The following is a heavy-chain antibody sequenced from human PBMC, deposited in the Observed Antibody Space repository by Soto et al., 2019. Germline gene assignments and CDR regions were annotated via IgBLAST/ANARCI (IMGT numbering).Heavy chain of an antibody. V-gene: IGHV3-9*01. CDR1: GFIFDDFA. J-gene: IGHJ4*02. CDR2: ISWNSDSI. D-gene: IGHD3-3*01. CDR3: TKVGGLYDFWSGPLHFDL. Sequence: EAQLVESGGGFVQSGRSLRLSCAGSGFIFDDFAIHWVRQAPGKGLEWVSGISWNSDSIGYADSVKGRFTISRDNAKNSLSLQMNSLRAEDTALYSGTKVGGLYDFWSGPLHFDLWGQGTLVTVSS.